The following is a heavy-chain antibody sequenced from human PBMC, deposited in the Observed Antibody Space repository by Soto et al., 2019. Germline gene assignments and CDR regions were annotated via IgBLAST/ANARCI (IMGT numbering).Heavy chain of an antibody. CDR2: IPYDGSNK. J-gene: IGHJ4*02. V-gene: IGHV3-30*03. CDR1: GFTFSSYG. CDR3: ARDEEWIQLWFRY. D-gene: IGHD5-18*01. Sequence: QVQLVESGGGVVQPGRSLRLSCAASGFTFSSYGMHWVRQAPGKGLEWVAVIPYDGSNKYYADSVKGRFTISRDNSKNTLYLQMNSLRAEDTAVYYCARDEEWIQLWFRYWGQGTLVTVSS.